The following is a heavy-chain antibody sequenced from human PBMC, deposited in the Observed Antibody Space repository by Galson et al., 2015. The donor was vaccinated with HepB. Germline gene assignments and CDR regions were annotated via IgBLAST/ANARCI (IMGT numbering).Heavy chain of an antibody. V-gene: IGHV6-1*01. J-gene: IGHJ4*02. CDR3: GGDTSGAFDY. Sequence: CAISGDSVSGNIVAWHWIRQSPSRGLEWLGRTYYRSRWYNAYAPSVKSRIVINPDTSKNQFSLQLNSVIPEDTAVYFCGGDTSGAFDYWGQGSLVTVSS. CDR2: TYYRSRWYN. CDR1: GDSVSGNIVA. D-gene: IGHD7-27*01.